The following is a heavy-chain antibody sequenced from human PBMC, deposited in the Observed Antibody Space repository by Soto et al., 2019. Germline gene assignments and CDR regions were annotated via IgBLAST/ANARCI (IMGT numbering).Heavy chain of an antibody. D-gene: IGHD6-13*01. CDR1: GGSISSSSYY. V-gene: IGHV4-39*01. Sequence: SETLSLTCTVSGGSISSSSYYWGWIRQPPGKGLEWIGSIYYSGSTYYNPSLKSRVTISVDTSKNQFSLKLSSVTAADTAVYYCARTLRIAAAAAFDIWGQGTMVTVSS. CDR2: IYYSGST. CDR3: ARTLRIAAAAAFDI. J-gene: IGHJ3*02.